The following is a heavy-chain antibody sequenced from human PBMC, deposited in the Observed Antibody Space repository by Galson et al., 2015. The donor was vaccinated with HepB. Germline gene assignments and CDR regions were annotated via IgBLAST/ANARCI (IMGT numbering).Heavy chain of an antibody. D-gene: IGHD3-22*01. V-gene: IGHV3-23*01. CDR1: GFTFSSYA. CDR2: ISGSGAST. J-gene: IGHJ4*02. CDR3: AKDVIMMLVVSSSFDY. Sequence: SLRLSCAASGFTFSSYAMSWVRQAPGKGLEWVSAISGSGASTYYADSVKGRFTISRDNSKNTLFLQINSLRAEDTAVYYCAKDVIMMLVVSSSFDYWGQGTLVTVSS.